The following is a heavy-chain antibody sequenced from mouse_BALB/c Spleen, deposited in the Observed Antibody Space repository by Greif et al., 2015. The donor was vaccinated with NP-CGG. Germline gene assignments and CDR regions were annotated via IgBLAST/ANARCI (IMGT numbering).Heavy chain of an antibody. J-gene: IGHJ2*01. V-gene: IGHV5-9-3*01. D-gene: IGHD4-1*01. CDR2: ISSGGSYT. CDR1: GFTFSSYA. Sequence: EVKLMESGGGLVKPGGSLKLSCAASGFTFSSYAMSWVRQTPEKRLEWVATISSGGSYTYYPDSVKGRLTISRDNAKNTLYLQMSSLRSEDTAMYYCARQDWDHWGQGTTLTVSS. CDR3: ARQDWDH.